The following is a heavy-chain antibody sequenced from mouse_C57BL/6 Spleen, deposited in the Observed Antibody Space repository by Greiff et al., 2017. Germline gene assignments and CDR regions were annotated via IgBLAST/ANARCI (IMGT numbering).Heavy chain of an antibody. CDR2: ISDGGSYT. Sequence: DVHLVESGGGLVKPGGSLKLSCAASGFTFSSYAMSWVRQTPEKRLEWVATISDGGSYTYYPDNVKGRFTISRDNAKNNLYLQMSHLKSEDTAMYYCARELLSYAMDYWGQGTSVTVSS. CDR3: ARELLSYAMDY. J-gene: IGHJ4*01. CDR1: GFTFSSYA. V-gene: IGHV5-4*01.